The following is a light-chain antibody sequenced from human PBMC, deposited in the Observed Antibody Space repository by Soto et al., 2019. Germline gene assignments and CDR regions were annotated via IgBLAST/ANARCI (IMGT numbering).Light chain of an antibody. V-gene: IGKV1-27*01. CDR1: QGISNF. CDR2: GAS. Sequence: DIQMTQSPSSLSASVGDRVTITCRASQGISNFLAWYQQKPGKVPKLLIYGASTLQSGVPSRFRGRGSGTDFTLTIDNLQPEDVATYYCQKYNRAPTWTFGQGTKVEI. J-gene: IGKJ1*01. CDR3: QKYNRAPTWT.